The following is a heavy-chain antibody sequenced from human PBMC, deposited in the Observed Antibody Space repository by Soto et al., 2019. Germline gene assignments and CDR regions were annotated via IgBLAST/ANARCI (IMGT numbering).Heavy chain of an antibody. Sequence: EVQLLESGGGLVQPGGSLRLSCAASGFTFSSYAMSWVRQSPGKGLEWVSAISGSGGSTYYADSVKGRFTISRDNSKNTLYLQMNSLRAEDTAVYYCAKAPLITMMAEDYFDYWGQGTLVTVSS. J-gene: IGHJ4*02. V-gene: IGHV3-23*01. CDR2: ISGSGGST. D-gene: IGHD3-22*01. CDR3: AKAPLITMMAEDYFDY. CDR1: GFTFSSYA.